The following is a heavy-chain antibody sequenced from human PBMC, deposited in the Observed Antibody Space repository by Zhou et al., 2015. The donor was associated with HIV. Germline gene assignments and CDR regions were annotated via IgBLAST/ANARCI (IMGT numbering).Heavy chain of an antibody. D-gene: IGHD1-26*01. CDR2: ISWDGHST. Sequence: EVQLLESGGVVVQPGGSLRISCAASGFTFDDFAMHWVRQAPGKALEWVALISWDGHSTYYADSVKGRFSISRDNSETSLYLELNSLRLEDTAFYYCAKDKRGSGSSLDSWGQGTLVTVSS. J-gene: IGHJ4*02. CDR3: AKDKRGSGSSLDS. V-gene: IGHV3-43D*04. CDR1: GFTFDDFA.